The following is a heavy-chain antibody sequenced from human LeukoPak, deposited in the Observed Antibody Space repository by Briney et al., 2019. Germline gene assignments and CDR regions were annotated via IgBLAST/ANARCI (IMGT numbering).Heavy chain of an antibody. J-gene: IGHJ4*02. CDR3: LRDAQRPRLTPDY. V-gene: IGHV1-18*01. Sequence: GASVKVSCKASGYTSNTYGISWVRQAPGQGLEWMGWISTYNGDTNYVQNLQGRVTMTTDTSTSTAYMELMSLRSDDTAVYYCLRDAQRPRLTPDYWGQGTLVTVSS. D-gene: IGHD6-25*01. CDR1: GYTSNTYG. CDR2: ISTYNGDT.